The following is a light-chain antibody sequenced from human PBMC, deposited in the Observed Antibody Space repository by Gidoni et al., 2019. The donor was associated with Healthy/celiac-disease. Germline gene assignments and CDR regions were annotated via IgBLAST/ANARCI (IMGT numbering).Light chain of an antibody. Sequence: DIQMTQSPSSLSASVGDRVTSTCKASQDISNYLNWYQQKPGKAPKLLIYDASNLETGVPSRFSGSGSWTYFTFTISSLQPEDIATYYCQQYDNLPLYTFXQXTKLEIK. CDR3: QQYDNLPLYT. CDR1: QDISNY. V-gene: IGKV1-33*01. CDR2: DAS. J-gene: IGKJ2*01.